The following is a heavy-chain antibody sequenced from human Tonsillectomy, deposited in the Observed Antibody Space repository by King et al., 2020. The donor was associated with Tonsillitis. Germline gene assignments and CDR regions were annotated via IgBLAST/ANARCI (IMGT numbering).Heavy chain of an antibody. J-gene: IGHJ4*02. D-gene: IGHD1-26*01. CDR2: IRRKAYGGTT. V-gene: IGHV3-49*05. Sequence: QLVQFGGGLVKPGRSLRLSCTASGFTFGDYAMSWFRQAPGKGLEWVGFIRRKAYGGTTEYAASVKGRFTISRDDSKSIAYLQMNSLKTEDTAVYYCTGGATEVDFDYWGQGTLVTVSS. CDR1: GFTFGDYA. CDR3: TGGATEVDFDY.